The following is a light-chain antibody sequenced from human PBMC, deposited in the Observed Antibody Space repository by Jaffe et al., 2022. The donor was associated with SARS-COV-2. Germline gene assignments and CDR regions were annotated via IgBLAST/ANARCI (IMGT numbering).Light chain of an antibody. J-gene: IGLJ3*02. CDR2: EVN. Sequence: QSALTQPASVSGSPGQSITISCTGTSSDIVNYNYVSWYQHHPGKAPRLIIYEVNNRPSGVPSRFSGAKSGNTASLTISGLQAEDEADYHCSSKGSFTRVFGGGTKLTVL. CDR3: SSKGSFTRV. CDR1: SSDIVNYNY. V-gene: IGLV2-14*01.